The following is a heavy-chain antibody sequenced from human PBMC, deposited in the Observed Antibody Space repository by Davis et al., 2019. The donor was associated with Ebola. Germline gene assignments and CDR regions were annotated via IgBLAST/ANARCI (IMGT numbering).Heavy chain of an antibody. CDR1: GFTVSSNY. CDR3: ARDHWENWFDP. J-gene: IGHJ5*02. D-gene: IGHD1-26*01. Sequence: GESLRLSCAASGFTVSSNYMSWVRQAPGKGLEWVSVIYSGGSTYYADSVKGRFTISRDNSKNTLYLQMNSLRAEDTAVYYCARDHWENWFDPWGQGTLVTVSS. CDR2: IYSGGST. V-gene: IGHV3-66*01.